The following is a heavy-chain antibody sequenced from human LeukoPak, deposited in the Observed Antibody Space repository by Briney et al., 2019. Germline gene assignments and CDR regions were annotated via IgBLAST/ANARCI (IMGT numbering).Heavy chain of an antibody. CDR3: ARVLEYYYDSSGYPDY. D-gene: IGHD3-22*01. V-gene: IGHV1-18*01. CDR1: GYTFTSYD. Sequence: ASVKVSCKASGYTFTSYDISWVRQAPGQGLEWMGWISAYNGNTNYAQKLQGRVTMTTDTSTSTAYMELRSLRSDDTAVYYCARVLEYYYDSSGYPDYWGQGTLVTVSS. J-gene: IGHJ4*02. CDR2: ISAYNGNT.